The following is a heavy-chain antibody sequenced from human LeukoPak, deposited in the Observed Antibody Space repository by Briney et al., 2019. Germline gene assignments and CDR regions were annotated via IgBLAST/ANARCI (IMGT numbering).Heavy chain of an antibody. J-gene: IGHJ4*02. CDR3: ASSRGEPFFDY. CDR1: GFTFSSYW. Sequence: GGSLRLSCAASGFTFSSYWLSWVRQAPGKGLEWVANIKQDGSEKYYVDSVKGRFTISRDNATNSLYLQMNSLRAENTAVYYCASSRGEPFFDYWGQGTLVTVSS. CDR2: IKQDGSEK. V-gene: IGHV3-7*01. D-gene: IGHD1-14*01.